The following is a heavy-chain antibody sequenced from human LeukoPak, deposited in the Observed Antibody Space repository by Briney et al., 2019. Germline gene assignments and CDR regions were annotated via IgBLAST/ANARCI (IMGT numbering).Heavy chain of an antibody. Sequence: GGSLRLSCAASGFTVSNNYMSWVRQAPGKWLELVSVIHSGGTTNYADSVQGRFTISRDNSKTTVYLHMNSPRAEDTAVYYCARDSDSGYGPFASWGQGTLVTVSS. V-gene: IGHV3-53*01. J-gene: IGHJ4*02. CDR3: ARDSDSGYGPFAS. CDR1: GFTVSNNY. CDR2: IHSGGTT. D-gene: IGHD5-12*01.